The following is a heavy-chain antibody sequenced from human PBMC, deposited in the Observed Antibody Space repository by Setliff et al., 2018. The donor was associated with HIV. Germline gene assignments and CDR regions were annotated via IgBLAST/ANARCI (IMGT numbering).Heavy chain of an antibody. CDR1: GYSFTTYW. Sequence: GESLKISCKTSGYSFTTYWIGWVRQMPGKGLEWMALLYPGDSDIRYSPSFQSQVTVSADKSIGTAYLQWNSLKASDTALYFCARAPNSPYYSNFWYADHWGQGTLFTVSS. V-gene: IGHV5-51*01. CDR3: ARAPNSPYYSNFWYADH. D-gene: IGHD3-22*01. CDR2: LYPGDSDI. J-gene: IGHJ5*02.